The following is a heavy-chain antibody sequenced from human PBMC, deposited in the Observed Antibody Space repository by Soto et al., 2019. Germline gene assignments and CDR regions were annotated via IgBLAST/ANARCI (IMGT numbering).Heavy chain of an antibody. CDR2: IYYSGST. V-gene: IGHV4-59*08. CDR1: GGSISSYY. Sequence: SETLSLTCTVSGGSISSYYWSWIRQPPGKGLEWIGYIYYSGSTNYNPSLKSRVTISVDTSKNQCSLKLSSVTAADTAVYYCARQIVATIFDYWGQGTLVTVSS. CDR3: ARQIVATIFDY. J-gene: IGHJ4*02. D-gene: IGHD5-12*01.